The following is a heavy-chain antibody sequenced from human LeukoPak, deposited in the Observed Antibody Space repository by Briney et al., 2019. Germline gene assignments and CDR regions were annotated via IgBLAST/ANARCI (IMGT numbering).Heavy chain of an antibody. D-gene: IGHD3-22*01. CDR3: ARAPPYYDSSGYYLEFDY. V-gene: IGHV7-4-1*02. CDR2: INTNTGNP. J-gene: IGHJ4*02. CDR1: GYTFTSYA. Sequence: ASVKVSCKASGYTFTSYAMNWVRQAPGQGLEWMGWINTNTGNPTYAQGFTGRFVFSLDTSVSTAYLQISSLKAEDAAVYYCARAPPYYDSSGYYLEFDYWGQGTLVTVS.